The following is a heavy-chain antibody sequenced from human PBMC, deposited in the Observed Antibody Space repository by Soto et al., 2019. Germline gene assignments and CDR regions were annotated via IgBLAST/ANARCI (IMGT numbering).Heavy chain of an antibody. D-gene: IGHD3-22*01. Sequence: ASVKVSCKASGYTFTSYDINWVRQATGQGLEWMGWMNPNIGNTGYAQKFQGRVTITADKSTSTAYMELSSLRSEDTAVYYCASTRYYYDSSGYPNWFDPWGQGTLVTVSS. CDR2: MNPNIGNT. CDR3: ASTRYYYDSSGYPNWFDP. V-gene: IGHV1-8*01. CDR1: GYTFTSYD. J-gene: IGHJ5*02.